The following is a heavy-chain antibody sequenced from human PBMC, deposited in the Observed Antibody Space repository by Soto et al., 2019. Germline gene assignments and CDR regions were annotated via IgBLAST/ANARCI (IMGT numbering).Heavy chain of an antibody. CDR2: IYSGGRT. CDR3: ARGWEYYDGSGYYCS. CDR1: GFTVSSNY. J-gene: IGHJ5*02. D-gene: IGHD3-22*01. Sequence: GGSLRLSCAASGFTVSSNYMSWVRQAPGKGLEWVSVIYSGGRTYYADSVKGRFTISRDNSKNTLYLQMNSLRAEDTAVYYCARGWEYYDGSGYYCSWGQGSLVTVSS. V-gene: IGHV3-53*01.